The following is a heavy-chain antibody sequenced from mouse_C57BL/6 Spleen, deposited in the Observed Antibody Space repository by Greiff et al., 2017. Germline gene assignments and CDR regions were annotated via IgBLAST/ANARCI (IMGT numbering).Heavy chain of an antibody. CDR1: GYSITSGYY. CDR2: ISYDGSN. Sequence: DVQLQESGPGLVKPSQSLSLTCSVTGYSITSGYYWNWIRQFPGNKLEWMGYISYDGSNNYNPSLKNRISITRDTSKNQFFLKLNSVTTEDTATYYYARGLLYACFAYWGQGTLVTVSA. CDR3: ARGLLYACFAY. D-gene: IGHD2-12*01. J-gene: IGHJ3*01. V-gene: IGHV3-6*01.